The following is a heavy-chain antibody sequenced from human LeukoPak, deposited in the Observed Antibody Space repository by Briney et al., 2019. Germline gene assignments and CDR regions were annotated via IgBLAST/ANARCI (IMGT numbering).Heavy chain of an antibody. CDR2: IYYSGST. Sequence: SETLSLTCTVSGASISSYYWSWLRQPPGKGLEWIGYIYYSGSTNYNPSLKSRVTISVDTSKNQFSLKLSSVTAADTAVYYCAREAPGIAAAGNWFDPWGQGTLVTVSS. CDR1: GASISSYY. CDR3: AREAPGIAAAGNWFDP. D-gene: IGHD6-13*01. J-gene: IGHJ5*02. V-gene: IGHV4-59*01.